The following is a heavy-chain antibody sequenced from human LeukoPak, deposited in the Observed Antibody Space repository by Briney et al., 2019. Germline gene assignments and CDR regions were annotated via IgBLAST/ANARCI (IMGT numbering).Heavy chain of an antibody. D-gene: IGHD2-15*01. Sequence: GGSLRLSCAASGFTFSSYEMNWVRQAPGKGLEWVSYISSSGSTIYYADSVKGRFTISRDYAKNSLYLQMNSLRAEDTAVYYCARGGGYCSGGSCPTIYYFDYWGQGTLVTVSS. V-gene: IGHV3-48*03. CDR3: ARGGGYCSGGSCPTIYYFDY. J-gene: IGHJ4*02. CDR1: GFTFSSYE. CDR2: ISSSGSTI.